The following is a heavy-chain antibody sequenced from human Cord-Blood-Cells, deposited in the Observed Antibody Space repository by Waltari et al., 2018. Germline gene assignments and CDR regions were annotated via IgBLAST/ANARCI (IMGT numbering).Heavy chain of an antibody. V-gene: IGHV3-48*03. CDR2: ISSSGSTI. J-gene: IGHJ4*02. D-gene: IGHD6-13*01. CDR3: ARDDSSSWYYFDY. Sequence: VPETPGKGLEWVSYISSSGSTIYYADSVKGRFNISRDSAKNSLYLKMNSRRAEDTAVYDCARDDSSSWYYFDYWGQGTLVTVSS.